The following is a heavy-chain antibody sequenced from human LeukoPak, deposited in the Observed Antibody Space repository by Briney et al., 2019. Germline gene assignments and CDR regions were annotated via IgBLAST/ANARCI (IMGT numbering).Heavy chain of an antibody. J-gene: IGHJ4*02. CDR1: GYTLTELS. D-gene: IGHD3-22*01. CDR2: FDPEDGET. Sequence: ASVKVSCKVSGYTLTELSMHWVRQAPGKGLEWMGGFDPEDGETIYAQKFRGRVTMTEDTSTDTAYMERSSLRSEDTAVYYCATIDGHYDSSGYWGQGTLVIVSS. CDR3: ATIDGHYDSSGY. V-gene: IGHV1-24*01.